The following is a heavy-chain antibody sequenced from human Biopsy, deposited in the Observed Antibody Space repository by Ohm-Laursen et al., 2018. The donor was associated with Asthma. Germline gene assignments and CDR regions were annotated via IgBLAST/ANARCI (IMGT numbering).Heavy chain of an antibody. J-gene: IGHJ4*02. CDR2: MSYDGSIK. CDR3: ARGLDYSGRSGFDY. V-gene: IGHV3-33*05. CDR1: GFTFSSYG. D-gene: IGHD3-10*01. Sequence: SLRLSCTASGFTFSSYGMDWVRQAPGKGLEWVALMSYDGSIKDYADSVKGQFTISRDNSMNTLYLHMNSLRVEDTAVYYCARGLDYSGRSGFDYWGQGTLVTVSS.